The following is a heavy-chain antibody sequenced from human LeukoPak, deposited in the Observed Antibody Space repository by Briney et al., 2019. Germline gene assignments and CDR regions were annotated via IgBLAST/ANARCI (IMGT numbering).Heavy chain of an antibody. D-gene: IGHD1-1*01. Sequence: GASVKVSCKASGYTFTSYGISWVRQAPGQGLERMGWISVYNGNTNYAQELQGRVTMTTDTSTSTAYMDLRSLGSDDTAVYYCARLEFAGTHYFDYWGQGTLVTVSS. CDR3: ARLEFAGTHYFDY. CDR2: ISVYNGNT. CDR1: GYTFTSYG. J-gene: IGHJ4*02. V-gene: IGHV1-18*01.